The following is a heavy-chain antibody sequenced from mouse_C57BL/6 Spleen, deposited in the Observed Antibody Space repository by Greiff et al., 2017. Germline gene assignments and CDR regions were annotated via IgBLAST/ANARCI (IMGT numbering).Heavy chain of an antibody. D-gene: IGHD1-1*01. V-gene: IGHV1-54*01. Sequence: QVQLQQSGAELVRPGTSVEVSCKASGYAFTNYLIEWVKQRPGQGLEWIGVINPGSGGTNYNEKFKGKATLTADKSSSTAYMQLSSLTSEDSAVYFCARSRDYGSSYEGYFDVWGTGTTVTVSS. CDR2: INPGSGGT. CDR1: GYAFTNYL. J-gene: IGHJ1*03. CDR3: ARSRDYGSSYEGYFDV.